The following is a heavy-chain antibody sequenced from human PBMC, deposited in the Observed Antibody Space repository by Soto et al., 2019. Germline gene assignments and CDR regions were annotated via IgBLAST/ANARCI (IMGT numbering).Heavy chain of an antibody. CDR2: GGT. Sequence: GGTNYAQKFQGRVTMTRDTSISTAYMELSRLRSDDTAVYYCARGPYSSGWYRGRVWFDYWGQGTLVTVSS. V-gene: IGHV1-2*02. CDR3: ARGPYSSGWYRGRVWFDY. J-gene: IGHJ4*02. D-gene: IGHD6-19*01.